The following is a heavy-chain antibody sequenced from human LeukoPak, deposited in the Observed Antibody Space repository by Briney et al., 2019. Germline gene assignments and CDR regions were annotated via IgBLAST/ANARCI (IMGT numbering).Heavy chain of an antibody. Sequence: SETLSPTCTVSGNSISSSSYYWVWIRQPPGKGLEWIGSINYYGKTYYNPSVKSRVTISVDTSKNQFSLMVRSVTAADTCVYYCARVGRAAKEFDYWGQGTLVTVSS. CDR1: GNSISSSSYY. J-gene: IGHJ4*02. CDR3: ARVGRAAKEFDY. CDR2: INYYGKT. D-gene: IGHD2-15*01. V-gene: IGHV4-39*07.